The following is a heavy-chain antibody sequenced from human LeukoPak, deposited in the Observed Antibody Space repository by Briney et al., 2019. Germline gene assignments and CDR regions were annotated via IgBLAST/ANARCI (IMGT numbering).Heavy chain of an antibody. D-gene: IGHD6-13*01. CDR3: ARHGGYSSSWPSRTAGNWFDP. CDR2: IYYSGST. CDR1: GGSISSGDYY. Sequence: PSQTLSLTCTVSGGSISSGDYYWSWIRQPPGKGLEWIGYIYYSGSTNYNPSLKSRVTISVDTSKNQFSLKLSSVTAADTAVYYCARHGGYSSSWPSRTAGNWFDPWGQGTLVTVSS. J-gene: IGHJ5*02. V-gene: IGHV4-61*08.